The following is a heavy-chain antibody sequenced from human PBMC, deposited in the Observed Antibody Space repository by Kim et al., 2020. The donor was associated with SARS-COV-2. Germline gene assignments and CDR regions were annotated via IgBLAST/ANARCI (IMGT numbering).Heavy chain of an antibody. Sequence: SETLSLTCTVSGGSISSSNYYWGWIRQPPGKGLEWIGSHYYSGNTYYSPSLKSPVTISVDTSKNQISLKLSSVTAADTAVYYCTRADFGDSSGYFFDFWGQGALVTVSS. V-gene: IGHV4-39*01. CDR2: HYYSGNT. CDR3: TRADFGDSSGYFFDF. CDR1: GGSISSSNYY. J-gene: IGHJ4*02. D-gene: IGHD3-22*01.